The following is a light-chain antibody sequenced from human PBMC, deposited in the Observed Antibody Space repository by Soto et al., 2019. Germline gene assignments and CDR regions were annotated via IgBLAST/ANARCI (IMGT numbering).Light chain of an antibody. J-gene: IGKJ1*01. V-gene: IGKV1-39*01. Sequence: DIQMTQSPSSLSASVGDRVTISCRASQSINTYLNWFQVQPGKAPKLLVYAASNLQSGVPSRFSGSGSGTDFTLTITSLHPEDFSTYYCQQTSNTPRTFGPGTRVDIK. CDR2: AAS. CDR1: QSINTY. CDR3: QQTSNTPRT.